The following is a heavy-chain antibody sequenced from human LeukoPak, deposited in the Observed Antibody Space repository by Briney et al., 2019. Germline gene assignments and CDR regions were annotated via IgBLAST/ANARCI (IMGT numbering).Heavy chain of an antibody. Sequence: SETLSLTCTVSGGSISSYYWSRIRQPPGKGLEWIGYIYYSGSTNYNPSLKSRVTISVDTSKNQFSLKLSSVTAADTAVYYCARGVIIAAPYYYYGMDVWGQGTTVTVSS. CDR1: GGSISSYY. D-gene: IGHD6-13*01. J-gene: IGHJ6*02. V-gene: IGHV4-59*01. CDR2: IYYSGST. CDR3: ARGVIIAAPYYYYGMDV.